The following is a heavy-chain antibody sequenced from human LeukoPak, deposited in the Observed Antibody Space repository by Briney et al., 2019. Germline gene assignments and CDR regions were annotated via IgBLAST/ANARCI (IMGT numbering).Heavy chain of an antibody. CDR1: GFTFSSYS. V-gene: IGHV3-21*01. D-gene: IGHD3-22*01. Sequence: GGSLRLSCAASGFTFSSYSMNWVRQAPGKGLEWVSSISSSSSYIFYADSVKGRFTISRDNAKNSLYLQMNSLRAEDTAVYYCARDYYDSGGYYHGDYWGQGTLVTVSS. CDR3: ARDYYDSGGYYHGDY. CDR2: ISSSSSYI. J-gene: IGHJ4*02.